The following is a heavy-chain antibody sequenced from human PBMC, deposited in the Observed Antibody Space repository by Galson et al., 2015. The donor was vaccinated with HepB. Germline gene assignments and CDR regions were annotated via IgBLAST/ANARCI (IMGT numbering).Heavy chain of an antibody. J-gene: IGHJ3*02. CDR1: GFTFSSYS. Sequence: SLRLSCAASGFTFSSYSMNWVRQAPGKGLEWISYISSSRSTIYYTDSVKGRFTISRDNAKNSLYLQMNSLRAEDTAVYYCARDTHSSGYYWGVQDAFDIWGQGTMVTVSS. D-gene: IGHD3-22*01. CDR3: ARDTHSSGYYWGVQDAFDI. V-gene: IGHV3-48*01. CDR2: ISSSRSTI.